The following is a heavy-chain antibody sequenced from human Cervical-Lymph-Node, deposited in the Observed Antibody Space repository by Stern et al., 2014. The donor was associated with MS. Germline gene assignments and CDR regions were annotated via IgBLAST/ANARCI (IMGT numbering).Heavy chain of an antibody. Sequence: QLQLQESGPRLVKPSETLSLTCNVSGASISNSNYYWGWIRQPPGKGLEWIGDIFFRGFTNYNPSLKSRVTISVDTSKNQFSLSLNSLTAADTAIYYCARLKTVILVGIDSWGQGTLVTVSS. CDR3: ARLKTVILVGIDS. V-gene: IGHV4-39*01. J-gene: IGHJ4*02. CDR2: IFFRGFT. D-gene: IGHD2/OR15-2a*01. CDR1: GASISNSNYY.